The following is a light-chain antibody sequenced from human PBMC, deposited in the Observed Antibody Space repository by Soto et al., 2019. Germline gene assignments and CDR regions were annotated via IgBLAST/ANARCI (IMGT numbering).Light chain of an antibody. V-gene: IGLV7-46*01. J-gene: IGLJ2*01. CDR2: DTS. CDR3: LLSYSGARVV. CDR1: TGAVTSGHY. Sequence: QAVVTQEPSLTVSPGGTVTRTCGSSTGAVTSGHYPYWFQQKPGQAPRTLIYDTSNKHSWTPARFSGSLLGGKAALTLSGAQPEDEAEYYCLLSYSGARVVFGGGTKLTVL.